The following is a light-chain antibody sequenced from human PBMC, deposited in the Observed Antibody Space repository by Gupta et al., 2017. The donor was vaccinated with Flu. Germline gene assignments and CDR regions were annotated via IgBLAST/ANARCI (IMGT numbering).Light chain of an antibody. CDR1: QSVSSS. J-gene: IGKJ3*01. CDR2: GAS. V-gene: IGKV3-15*01. Sequence: EIVMTQSPATLSLSPGERATLSCRASQSVSSSLAWYQQKPGQAPRLLIYGASTRATGIPARFSGSGSGTEFTLTISSLQSEDFAVYYCQQYNNWPPFTFGPGTQV. CDR3: QQYNNWPPFT.